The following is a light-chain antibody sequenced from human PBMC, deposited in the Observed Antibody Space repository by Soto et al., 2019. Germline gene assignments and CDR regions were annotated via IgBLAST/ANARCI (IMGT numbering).Light chain of an antibody. CDR2: ELT. J-gene: IGLJ3*02. CDR3: CSYTASTTWV. V-gene: IGLV2-14*01. Sequence: QSALTQPASVSGPPGQSITISCTGTNSDIGSHNFVSWYQHHPGKAPKLLIYELTNRPSGVSTRFSGSKSGTTASLTISGLQADDEGHYYCCSYTASTTWVFGGGTQLTVL. CDR1: NSDIGSHNF.